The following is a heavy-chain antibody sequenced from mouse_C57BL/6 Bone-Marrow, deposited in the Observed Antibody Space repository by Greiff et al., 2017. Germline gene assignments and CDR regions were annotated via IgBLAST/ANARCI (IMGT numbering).Heavy chain of an antibody. V-gene: IGHV1-81*01. CDR1: GYTFTSYG. J-gene: IGHJ1*03. CDR2: IYPRSGNT. Sequence: VQLQQSGAELARPGASVKLSCKASGYTFTSYGISWVKQRTGQGLEWIGEIYPRSGNTYYNEKFKGKATLTADKSSSTTYMALRSLTSEDSAVYFWSRHINYYYSSWYCNVCGTGTTVTVSS. CDR3: SRHINYYYSSWYCNV. D-gene: IGHD2-5*01.